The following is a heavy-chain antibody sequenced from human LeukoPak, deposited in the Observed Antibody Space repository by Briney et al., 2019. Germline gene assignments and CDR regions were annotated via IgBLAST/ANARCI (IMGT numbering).Heavy chain of an antibody. CDR2: LSQSGTT. CDR1: GYSISSGYY. V-gene: IGHV4-38-2*02. Sequence: SETLSLTCAVSGYSISSGYYWSWVRQPPGKGLEWIASLSQSGTTYYNPSLKSRVTISLDTSRNQFSPKLTSVTAADTAVYYCAREGRDMSPVTSFDYWGQGTLVIVSS. J-gene: IGHJ4*02. D-gene: IGHD4-17*01. CDR3: AREGRDMSPVTSFDY.